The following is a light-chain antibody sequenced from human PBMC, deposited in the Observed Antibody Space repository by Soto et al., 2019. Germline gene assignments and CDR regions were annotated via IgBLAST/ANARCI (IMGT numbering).Light chain of an antibody. CDR1: QSVDRY. CDR2: DAY. Sequence: VLTQSPDPLSLSPGETATLSCKASQSVDRYVAWYQQKVGQAPRLIIYDAYSRATGVGAGFTGSWSATDFSLTITSLEPEDFAVYYCQQRGKWPSTFGPGTKVDIK. V-gene: IGKV3-11*01. CDR3: QQRGKWPST. J-gene: IGKJ3*01.